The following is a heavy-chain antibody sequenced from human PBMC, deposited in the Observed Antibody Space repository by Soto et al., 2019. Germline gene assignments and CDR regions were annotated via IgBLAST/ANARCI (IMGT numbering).Heavy chain of an antibody. Sequence: GGSLRLSCAASGFSFTHFALHWVRRAPGKGLEWVALISNDGSEKYYTDSVKGRFTISRDNSKNTLYLQMNSLRAEDTAAYFCTRDRDEILTGYHDYWGQGTLVTVSS. V-gene: IGHV3-30-3*01. CDR3: TRDRDEILTGYHDY. CDR1: GFSFTHFA. CDR2: ISNDGSEK. J-gene: IGHJ4*02. D-gene: IGHD3-9*01.